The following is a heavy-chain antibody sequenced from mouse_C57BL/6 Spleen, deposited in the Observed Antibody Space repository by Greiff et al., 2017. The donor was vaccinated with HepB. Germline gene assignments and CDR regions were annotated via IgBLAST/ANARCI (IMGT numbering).Heavy chain of an antibody. CDR1: GYTFTSYW. Sequence: VKLQQPGAELVKPGASVKLSCKASGYTFTSYWMQWVKQRPGQGLEWIGEIDPSDSYNNYNQKFKGKATLTVDTSSSTAYMQLSSLTSEDSAVYYCARSTTVEPFDYWGQGTTLTVSS. CDR3: ARSTTVEPFDY. CDR2: IDPSDSYN. V-gene: IGHV1-50*01. D-gene: IGHD1-1*01. J-gene: IGHJ2*01.